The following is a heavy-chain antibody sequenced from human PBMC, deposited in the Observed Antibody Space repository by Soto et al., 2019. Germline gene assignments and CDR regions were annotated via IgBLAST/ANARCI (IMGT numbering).Heavy chain of an antibody. CDR2: IMPVFRRP. D-gene: IGHD3-3*02. CDR1: GGTFRTSA. Sequence: QVQLVQSGAEVKKPGSSVKVSCKASGGTFRTSAISWVRQAPGQGLEWVGGIMPVFRRPKYAQNFQGRVTITADDSTSTAYMELRSLRSDDTAVYYCARDKDRPQLGGNYYYILDVWGQGTAVTVSS. CDR3: ARDKDRPQLGGNYYYILDV. V-gene: IGHV1-69*12. J-gene: IGHJ6*02.